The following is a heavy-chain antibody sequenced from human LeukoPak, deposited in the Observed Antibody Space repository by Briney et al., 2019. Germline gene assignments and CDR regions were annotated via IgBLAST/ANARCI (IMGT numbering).Heavy chain of an antibody. V-gene: IGHV3-21*01. J-gene: IGHJ4*02. CDR1: GFTFSTYS. Sequence: PGGSLRLSCAASGFTFSTYSMTWVRQAPGKGLEWVSSITSSSSYIYYADSVKGRFTISRDNAKSSLYLQMNSLRAEDTAPYYCARHRTASDYWGQGTLVTVSS. D-gene: IGHD3-16*02. CDR2: ITSSSSYI. CDR3: ARHRTASDY.